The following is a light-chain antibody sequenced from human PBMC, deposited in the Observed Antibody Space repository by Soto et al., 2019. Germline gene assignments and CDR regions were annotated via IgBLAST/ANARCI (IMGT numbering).Light chain of an antibody. CDR2: GNN. Sequence: QSVLTQPPSVSGAPGQRVIISCTGSSSNIGAGFDVYWHQQLPGTAPKLLINGNNNRPSGVPDRFSGSKSGTSASLAISGLQAEDEAHYYCQSYDSSLRGSVFGGGTKLTVL. V-gene: IGLV1-40*01. CDR3: QSYDSSLRGSV. CDR1: SSNIGAGFD. J-gene: IGLJ2*01.